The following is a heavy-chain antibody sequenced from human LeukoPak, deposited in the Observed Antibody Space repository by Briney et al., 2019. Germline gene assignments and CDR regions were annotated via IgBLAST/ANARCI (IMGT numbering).Heavy chain of an antibody. V-gene: IGHV4-31*03. CDR2: IYYSGST. CDR1: GGSISSGGYY. Sequence: PSETLSLTCTVSGGSISSGGYYWSWIRQHPGKGLEWIGYIYYSGSTYYNPSLKSRVTISVDTSKNQFSLKLSSVTAADTAVYYCARDSKGVAVAGTYYYYGMDVWGQGTTVTVSS. CDR3: ARDSKGVAVAGTYYYYGMDV. D-gene: IGHD6-19*01. J-gene: IGHJ6*02.